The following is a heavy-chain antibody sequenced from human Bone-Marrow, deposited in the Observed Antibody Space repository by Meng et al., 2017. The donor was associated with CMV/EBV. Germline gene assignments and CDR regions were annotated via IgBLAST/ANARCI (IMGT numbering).Heavy chain of an antibody. CDR1: GYTFTSYD. CDR3: ARGRSGSHI. Sequence: ASVKVSCKASGYTFTSYDINWVRQATGQGLEWMGWMNAHSSGTAYAHKFQGRVTMTRNTSITTAYMELSSLRSEDTAVYYCARGRSGSHIWGQGTLVTVSS. J-gene: IGHJ4*02. D-gene: IGHD1-26*01. V-gene: IGHV1-8*01. CDR2: MNAHSSGT.